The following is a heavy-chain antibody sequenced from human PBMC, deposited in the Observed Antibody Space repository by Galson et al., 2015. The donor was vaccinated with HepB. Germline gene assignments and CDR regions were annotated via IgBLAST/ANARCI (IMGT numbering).Heavy chain of an antibody. CDR1: GFTFSTSS. CDR3: ARARGTSPSASASSPY. D-gene: IGHD6-13*01. V-gene: IGHV3-21*01. CDR2: ITSSSNYI. Sequence: SLRLSCAASGFTFSTSSMNWVRQAPGKGLEWVSSITSSSNYIQYADSVKGRFTISRDNAENSLYLQMNSLRAEDTAVYYCARARGTSPSASASSPYWGPRSLFTAPS. J-gene: IGHJ4*02.